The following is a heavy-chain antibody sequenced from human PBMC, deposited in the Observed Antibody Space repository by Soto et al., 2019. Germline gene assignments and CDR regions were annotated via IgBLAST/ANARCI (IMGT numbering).Heavy chain of an antibody. D-gene: IGHD6-19*01. CDR1: GYTFSNYG. J-gene: IGHJ5*02. Sequence: ASVKVSCKTSGYTFSNYGIAWVRQAPGQGLEWMGWISVYNYNTNYAQKLQGRVTMTTDTSTSTAYMELRSLRSDDTAVYYCARDFYKGGYIAVAGYAKNPSAPPVPGSWGQGTLVTVSS. V-gene: IGHV1-18*01. CDR3: ARDFYKGGYIAVAGYAKNPSAPPVPGS. CDR2: ISVYNYNT.